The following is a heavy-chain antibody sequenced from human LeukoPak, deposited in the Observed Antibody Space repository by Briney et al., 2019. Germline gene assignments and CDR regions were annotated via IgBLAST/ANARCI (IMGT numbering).Heavy chain of an antibody. CDR3: ARDPYSGNYGNYYYYYMDV. CDR2: IRYVGSNK. D-gene: IGHD1-26*01. CDR1: GLLFRRYG. Sequence: GLTLRLSCAASGLLFRRYGMHCVREAPGKGLVGVAFIRYVGSNKYYADSVKGRFTISRDNSKNTLYLQMNSLGPEDTAVYYCARDPYSGNYGNYYYYYMDVWGKGTTVTISS. J-gene: IGHJ6*03. V-gene: IGHV3-33*08.